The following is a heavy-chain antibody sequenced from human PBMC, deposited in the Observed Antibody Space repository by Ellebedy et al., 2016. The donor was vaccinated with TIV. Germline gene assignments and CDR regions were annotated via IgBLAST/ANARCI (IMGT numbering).Heavy chain of an antibody. CDR2: IYYSGST. J-gene: IGHJ3*02. V-gene: IGHV4-61*01. CDR1: GGSVSSGSYY. D-gene: IGHD3-10*01. CDR3: ARGLGDGDAFDI. Sequence: GSLRLSXTVSGGSVSSGSYYWSWIRQPPGKGLEWIGYIYYSGSTNYNPSLKSRVTISVDTSKNQFSLKLSSVTAADTAVYYCARGLGDGDAFDIWGQGTMVTVSS.